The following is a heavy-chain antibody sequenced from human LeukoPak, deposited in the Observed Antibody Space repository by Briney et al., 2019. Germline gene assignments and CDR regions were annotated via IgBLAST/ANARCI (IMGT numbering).Heavy chain of an antibody. J-gene: IGHJ4*02. Sequence: GESLKISCKGSGYSFTSYWIAWVRQMPGKDLEWMGIIYPGDSDTRYSPSFQGQVTISADKSISTAYLQWSSLKASDTAMYYCARQDYYGSGSYYAPSYYWGQGTLVTVSS. D-gene: IGHD3-10*01. CDR3: ARQDYYGSGSYYAPSYY. V-gene: IGHV5-51*01. CDR2: IYPGDSDT. CDR1: GYSFTSYW.